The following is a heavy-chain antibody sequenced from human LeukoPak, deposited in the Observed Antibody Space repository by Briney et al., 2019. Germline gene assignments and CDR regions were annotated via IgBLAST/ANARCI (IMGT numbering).Heavy chain of an antibody. V-gene: IGHV1-2*02. J-gene: IGHJ3*02. CDR2: IDTNTGGT. Sequence: ASVKVSCKASGYRFTDYWIQWVRQAPGQGLEWMGWIDTNTGGTVYAQKFQGRVTMTRDTSLTTSYMDLSRLTSDDTAVYYCARGGSFHEFDIWGQGTMVIVSS. CDR3: ARGGSFHEFDI. CDR1: GYRFTDYW. D-gene: IGHD3-10*01.